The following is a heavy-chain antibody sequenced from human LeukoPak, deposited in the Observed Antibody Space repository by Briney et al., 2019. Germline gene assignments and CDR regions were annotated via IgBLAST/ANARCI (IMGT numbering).Heavy chain of an antibody. CDR3: ARSGSGTMVRGGFDP. CDR1: GFTFSSYA. CDR2: ISYDGSNK. D-gene: IGHD3-10*01. V-gene: IGHV3-30*04. J-gene: IGHJ5*02. Sequence: PGRSLRLSCAASGFTFSSYAMHWVRQAPGKGLEWVAVISYDGSNKYYADSVKGRFTISRDNFKNTLYLQMNSLRAEDTAVYYCARSGSGTMVRGGFDPWGQGTLVTVSS.